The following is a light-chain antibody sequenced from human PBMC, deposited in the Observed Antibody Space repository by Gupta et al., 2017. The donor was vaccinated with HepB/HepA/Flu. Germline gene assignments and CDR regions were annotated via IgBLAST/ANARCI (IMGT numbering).Light chain of an antibody. CDR2: ETS. J-gene: IGKJ4*01. V-gene: IGKV3-15*01. Sequence: EIVMTQSPATLSVSPGERATLSCRASQSIRNNLAWYQQKPGQPPRLVIYETSTRATAIPSRFSGSGSGTEFTLTISSLQSEDFADYYCQQYYNWPLTFGGGTKVEIK. CDR3: QQYYNWPLT. CDR1: QSIRNN.